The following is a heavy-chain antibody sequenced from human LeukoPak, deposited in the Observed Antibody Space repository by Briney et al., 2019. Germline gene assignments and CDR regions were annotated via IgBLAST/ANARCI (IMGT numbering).Heavy chain of an antibody. Sequence: GGSLRLSCAASGFTFSDYYMSWIRQAPGKGLEWVSYISSSSSYTSYADSVKGRFTISRDNAKNSLYLQMNSLRAEDTAVYYCARPIAAAGTVGAFDIWGQGTMVTVSS. V-gene: IGHV3-11*03. CDR2: ISSSSSYT. CDR3: ARPIAAAGTVGAFDI. D-gene: IGHD6-13*01. J-gene: IGHJ3*02. CDR1: GFTFSDYY.